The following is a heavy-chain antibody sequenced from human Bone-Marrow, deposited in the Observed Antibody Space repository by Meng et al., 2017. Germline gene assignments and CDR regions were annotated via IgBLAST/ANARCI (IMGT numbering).Heavy chain of an antibody. Sequence: QGQLTEAGPGLVRPSGTLALPCTVAGGSVSSGSYYWSWIRQPPGKGLEWIGYIYYSGSTNYNPSLKSRVTISVDTSKNQFSLKLSSVTAADTAVYYCAREVSPYYYGSGSENWFDPWGQGTLVTVSS. D-gene: IGHD3-10*01. CDR2: IYYSGST. CDR1: GGSVSSGSYY. J-gene: IGHJ5*02. V-gene: IGHV4-61*01. CDR3: AREVSPYYYGSGSENWFDP.